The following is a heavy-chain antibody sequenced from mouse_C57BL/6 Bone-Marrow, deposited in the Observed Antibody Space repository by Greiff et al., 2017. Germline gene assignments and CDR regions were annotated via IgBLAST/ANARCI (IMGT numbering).Heavy chain of an antibody. J-gene: IGHJ2*01. V-gene: IGHV1-78*01. D-gene: IGHD1-1*01. Sequence: VQLQQSDAELVKPGASVKISCKVSGYTFTDHTIHWMKQRPEQGLEWIGYIYPRDGSTKYNEKFKGKATLTADKASSTACMQLNSLTSEDSAVYFCARWYYYGSNYFDYWGQGTTLTVSS. CDR2: IYPRDGST. CDR1: GYTFTDHT. CDR3: ARWYYYGSNYFDY.